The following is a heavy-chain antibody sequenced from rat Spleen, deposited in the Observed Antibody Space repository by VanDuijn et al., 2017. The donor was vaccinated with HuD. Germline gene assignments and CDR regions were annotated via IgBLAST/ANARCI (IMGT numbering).Heavy chain of an antibody. V-gene: IGHV4-2*01. D-gene: IGHD1-12*01. Sequence: EVKLVESGGGLVQPGRSLKLSCAVSGFIFNDYWMGWVRQAPGKGLEWIGEINKDGSTINYNPSLKDKFTISRDNAQNTLYLQMNSLRSEDTATYYCTPYEGGSAYWGQGTLVTVSS. CDR1: GFIFNDYW. CDR3: TPYEGGSAY. J-gene: IGHJ3*01. CDR2: INKDGSTI.